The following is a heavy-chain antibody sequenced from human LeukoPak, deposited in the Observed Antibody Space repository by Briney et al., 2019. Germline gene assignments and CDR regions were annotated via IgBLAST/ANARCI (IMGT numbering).Heavy chain of an antibody. V-gene: IGHV1-2*02. CDR2: INPNSGGT. D-gene: IGHD1-1*01. Sequence: ASVKVSCKASGYTFTGYYMHWVRQAPGQGLEWMGWINPNSGGTNYAQKFQGRVTMTRDTCISTAYMELSRLRSDDTAVYYCARGKAQGTTAGITRFDYWGQGTLVTVSS. CDR3: ARGKAQGTTAGITRFDY. CDR1: GYTFTGYY. J-gene: IGHJ4*02.